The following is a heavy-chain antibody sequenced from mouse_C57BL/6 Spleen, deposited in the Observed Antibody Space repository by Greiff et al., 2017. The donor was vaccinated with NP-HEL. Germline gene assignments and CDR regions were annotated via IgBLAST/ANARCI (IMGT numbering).Heavy chain of an antibody. V-gene: IGHV1-80*01. CDR2: IYPGDGDT. J-gene: IGHJ1*03. CDR1: GYAFSSYW. Sequence: LVESGAELVKPGASVKISCKASGYAFSSYWMNWVKQRPGKGLEWIGQIYPGDGDTNYNGKFKGKATLTADKSSSTAYMQLSSLTSEDSAVYFCARSYDYGSSLNWYFDVWGTGTTVTVSS. CDR3: ARSYDYGSSLNWYFDV. D-gene: IGHD1-1*01.